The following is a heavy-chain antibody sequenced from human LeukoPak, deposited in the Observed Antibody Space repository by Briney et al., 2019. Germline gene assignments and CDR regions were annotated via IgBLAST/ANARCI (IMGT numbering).Heavy chain of an antibody. CDR3: AREQTGDQNFDY. V-gene: IGHV6-1*01. D-gene: IGHD7-27*01. Sequence: SQTLSLTCAISGDSVSSNTAAWNWIRQSPSRGLEWLGRTYYRSKWYNNYTVSVKSRISINPDTSKNQFSLQLKSVTPEDTAVYYCAREQTGDQNFDYWGQGTLVTVSS. CDR2: TYYRSKWYN. J-gene: IGHJ4*02. CDR1: GDSVSSNTAA.